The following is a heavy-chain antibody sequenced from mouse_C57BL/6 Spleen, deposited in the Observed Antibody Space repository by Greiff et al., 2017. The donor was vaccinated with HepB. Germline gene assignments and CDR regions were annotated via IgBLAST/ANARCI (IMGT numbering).Heavy chain of an antibody. D-gene: IGHD2-10*02. CDR1: GYSITSGYD. Sequence: EVQLVESGPGMVKPSQSLSLTCTVTGYSITSGYDWHWIRHFPGNKLEWMGYISYSGSTNYNPSLKSRISITHDTSKNHFFLKLNSVTTEDTATYYCARERGYGYFDYWGQGTTLTVSS. CDR2: ISYSGST. V-gene: IGHV3-1*01. CDR3: ARERGYGYFDY. J-gene: IGHJ2*01.